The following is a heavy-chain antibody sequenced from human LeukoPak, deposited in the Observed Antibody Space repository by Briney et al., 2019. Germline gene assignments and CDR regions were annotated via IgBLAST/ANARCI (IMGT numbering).Heavy chain of an antibody. Sequence: GGSLRLSCAASGFTFSSYSMNWVRQAPGKGLEWVSSISSSSSYIYYADSVKGRFTISRDNAKNSLYLQMNSLRAEDTAVYYCARASGLSSGWRAFDYWGQGTLVTVSS. V-gene: IGHV3-21*01. CDR3: ARASGLSSGWRAFDY. CDR1: GFTFSSYS. D-gene: IGHD6-19*01. CDR2: ISSSSSYI. J-gene: IGHJ4*02.